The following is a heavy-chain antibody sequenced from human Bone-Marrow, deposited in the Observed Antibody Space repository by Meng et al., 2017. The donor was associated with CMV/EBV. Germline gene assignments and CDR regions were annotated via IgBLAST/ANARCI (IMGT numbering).Heavy chain of an antibody. J-gene: IGHJ6*01. V-gene: IGHV3-30*02. CDR2: IRYDGSNK. CDR1: GFPFSSYG. CDR3: AKDHLTETTRYSGMDV. D-gene: IGHD4-11*01. Sequence: GESLKIPCAASGFPFSSYGMHWVRQAPGKGLEWVAFIRYDGSNKYYADSVKGRFTISRDNSKNTLYLQMNSLRAEDTAVYYCAKDHLTETTRYSGMDVWGQGTTVTVYS.